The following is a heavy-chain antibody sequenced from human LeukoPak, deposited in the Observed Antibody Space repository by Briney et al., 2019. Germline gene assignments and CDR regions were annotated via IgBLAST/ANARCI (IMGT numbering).Heavy chain of an antibody. CDR2: IYYGGST. V-gene: IGHV4-59*08. D-gene: IGHD6-19*01. Sequence: PSETLSLTCSVSGGSISNYYWSWIRQPPGKGLEWIGFIYYGGSTNYNPSLKSRVTISVDTSKNQFSLKLSSVTAADTAAYYCARHDSGGWYERAFDYWGQGTLVTVSS. J-gene: IGHJ4*02. CDR3: ARHDSGGWYERAFDY. CDR1: GGSISNYY.